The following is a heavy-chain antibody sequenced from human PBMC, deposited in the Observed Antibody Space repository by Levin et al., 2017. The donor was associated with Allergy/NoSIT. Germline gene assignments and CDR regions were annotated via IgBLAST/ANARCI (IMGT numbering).Heavy chain of an antibody. Sequence: SQTLSLTCTVSGGSISSYYWSWIRQPPGKGLELIGYIYYSGSTKYNPSLKSRVTISVDTSKNQFSLKLSSVTAADTAVYYCARSGGGNTFDYWGQGTLVTVSS. J-gene: IGHJ4*02. CDR2: IYYSGST. V-gene: IGHV4-59*01. D-gene: IGHD4-23*01. CDR1: GGSISSYY. CDR3: ARSGGGNTFDY.